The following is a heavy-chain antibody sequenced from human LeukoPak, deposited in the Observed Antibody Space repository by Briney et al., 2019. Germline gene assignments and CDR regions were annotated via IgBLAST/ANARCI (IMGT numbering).Heavy chain of an antibody. CDR1: GFTFSSYG. J-gene: IGHJ4*02. CDR2: IRYDGSNK. CDR3: ARGPGGYGPFDY. Sequence: GGSLRLSCAASGFTFSSYGFHWVRQAPGKGLEWVAFIRYDGSNKYYADSVKGRFTISRDNAKNSLYLQTNSLRAEDTAVYYCARGPGGYGPFDYWGQGTLVTVSS. D-gene: IGHD5-12*01. V-gene: IGHV3-30*02.